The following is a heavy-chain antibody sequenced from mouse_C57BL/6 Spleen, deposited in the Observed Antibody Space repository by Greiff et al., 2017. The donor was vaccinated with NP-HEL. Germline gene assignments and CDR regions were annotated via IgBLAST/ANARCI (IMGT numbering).Heavy chain of an antibody. CDR3: AASTMVTPAWFAY. Sequence: VQLQQPGAELVKPGASVKVSCKASGYTFTSYWMHWVKQRPGQGLEWIGRIHPSDSDTNYNQKFKGKATLTVDKYSSTAYMQLSSLTSEDSAVYYCAASTMVTPAWFAYWGQGTLVTVSA. V-gene: IGHV1-74*01. CDR1: GYTFTSYW. J-gene: IGHJ3*01. D-gene: IGHD2-2*01. CDR2: IHPSDSDT.